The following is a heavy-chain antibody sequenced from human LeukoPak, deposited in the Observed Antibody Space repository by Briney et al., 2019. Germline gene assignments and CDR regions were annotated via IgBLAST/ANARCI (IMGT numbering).Heavy chain of an antibody. CDR3: ARDGRIAARRTLGY. V-gene: IGHV1-46*01. J-gene: IGHJ4*02. D-gene: IGHD6-6*01. Sequence: ASVKVSCKASGYTFTSYYMHWVRQAPGPGLEWMGMINPSGGSTSYAQKFQGRVTMTRDTSTSTVYMELSSLRSGDTAVYYCARDGRIAARRTLGYWGQGTLVTVSS. CDR1: GYTFTSYY. CDR2: INPSGGST.